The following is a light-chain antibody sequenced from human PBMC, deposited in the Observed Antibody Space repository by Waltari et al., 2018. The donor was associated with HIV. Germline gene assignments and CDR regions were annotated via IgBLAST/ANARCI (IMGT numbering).Light chain of an antibody. CDR1: HSVLYISNIKNY. Sequence: DIVMTQSLDSLAVSLGDRATFNCTYSHSVLYISNIKNYSAWYQQKPGQPPTLLIYWASVRESGVPDRFSGSVSGTDFTLTISSLQAEDVAIYYCQQYYSNPWTFGQGTKVEIK. CDR2: WAS. CDR3: QQYYSNPWT. J-gene: IGKJ1*01. V-gene: IGKV4-1*01.